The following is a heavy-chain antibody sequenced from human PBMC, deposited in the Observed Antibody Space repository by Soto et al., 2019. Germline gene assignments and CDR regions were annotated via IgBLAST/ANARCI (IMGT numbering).Heavy chain of an antibody. CDR2: INAGNGNT. V-gene: IGHV1-3*01. J-gene: IGHJ4*02. D-gene: IGHD3-3*01. CDR1: GYTFSTYA. CDR3: ASGGVLFFAALTNPVGY. Sequence: GASVKVSCKASGYTFSTYAMHWVRQAPGQRLEWMRWINAGNGNTKYSQKFQGRVTMTRNTSISTAYMELSSLRSEDTAVYYCASGGVLFFAALTNPVGYCGEGTLVTDCS.